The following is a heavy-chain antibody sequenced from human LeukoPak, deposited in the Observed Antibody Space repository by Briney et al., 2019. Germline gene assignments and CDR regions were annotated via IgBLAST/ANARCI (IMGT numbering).Heavy chain of an antibody. D-gene: IGHD5-24*01. V-gene: IGHV1-69*05. CDR2: IIPIFGTA. Sequence: ASVKVSCKASGGTFSSYAISWVRQAPGQGLEWMGGIIPIFGTANYAQKFQGRVMITTDESTSTAYMELSSPRSEDTAVYYCARDTDGDGYNSENDAFDIWGQGTMVTVSS. J-gene: IGHJ3*02. CDR1: GGTFSSYA. CDR3: ARDTDGDGYNSENDAFDI.